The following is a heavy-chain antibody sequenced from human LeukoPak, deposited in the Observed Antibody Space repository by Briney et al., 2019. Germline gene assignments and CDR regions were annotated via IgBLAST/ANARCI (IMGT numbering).Heavy chain of an antibody. Sequence: SETLSLTCTVSGGSISGYYWSWIRQPPGKGLEWVGYVSYSGSTNYNPSLKSRVTISVDTSREQFSLKLSSVTAADTPVYYCARARSKWYHDYWGQGTLVTVSS. CDR1: GGSISGYY. V-gene: IGHV4-59*01. CDR2: VSYSGST. J-gene: IGHJ4*02. CDR3: ARARSKWYHDY. D-gene: IGHD2-2*01.